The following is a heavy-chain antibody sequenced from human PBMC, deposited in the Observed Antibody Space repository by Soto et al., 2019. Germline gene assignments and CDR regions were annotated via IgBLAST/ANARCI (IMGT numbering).Heavy chain of an antibody. J-gene: IGHJ4*02. CDR3: ARGPMVTAHGWTDY. Sequence: SETLSLTCTVSGGSISSYYWSWIRQPPGKGLEWIGYIYYSGSTNYNPSLKSRVTISVDTSKNQFSLKLSSVTAADTAVYYCARGPMVTAHGWTDYWGQGTLVTVSS. V-gene: IGHV4-59*01. D-gene: IGHD5-18*01. CDR2: IYYSGST. CDR1: GGSISSYY.